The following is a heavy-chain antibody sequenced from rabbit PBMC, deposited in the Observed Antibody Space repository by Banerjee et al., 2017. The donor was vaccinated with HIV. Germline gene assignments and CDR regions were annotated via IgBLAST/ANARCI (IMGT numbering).Heavy chain of an antibody. CDR2: INTGSGNT. CDR3: ARGVYLSNQNL. Sequence: QSLEESGGGLVKPGGTLTLTCKASGIDFSSNAMCWVRQAPGKGLEWIGCINTGSGNTYYASWAKGRFTITKTSSTTVTLQMTSLTAADTATYFCARGVYLSNQNLWGPGTLVTVS. CDR1: GIDFSSNA. D-gene: IGHD1-1*01. V-gene: IGHV1S40*01. J-gene: IGHJ4*01.